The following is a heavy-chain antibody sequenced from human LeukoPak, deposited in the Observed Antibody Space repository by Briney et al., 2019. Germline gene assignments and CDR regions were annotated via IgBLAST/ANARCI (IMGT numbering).Heavy chain of an antibody. CDR3: AARDDYYDSSGSYYYYYYMDV. J-gene: IGHJ6*03. CDR2: IIPIFGTA. Sequence: GASVKVSCKASGGTFSSYAISWVRQAPGQGLEWMGGIIPIFGTANYAQKFQGRVKITADESTSTAYMELSSLRSEDTAVYYCAARDDYYDSSGSYYYYYYMDVWGKGTTVTVSS. D-gene: IGHD3-22*01. CDR1: GGTFSSYA. V-gene: IGHV1-69*01.